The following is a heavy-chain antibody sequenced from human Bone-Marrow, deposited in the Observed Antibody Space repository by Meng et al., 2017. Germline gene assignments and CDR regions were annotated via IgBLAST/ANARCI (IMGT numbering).Heavy chain of an antibody. CDR2: IYYSGTT. D-gene: IGHD3-16*01. V-gene: IGHV4-31*01. Sequence: QRQLAESGPDLRNPFTPPARTCTASDGSISSGGTYWSWSRQHPGKGLEWIGYIYYSGTTYYNPSLSSLVTISVDTSKNPFSLNLSSVTAADTAVYYCARDIRQGGNIWFDPWGQGTLVTVSS. CDR3: ARDIRQGGNIWFDP. CDR1: DGSISSGGTY. J-gene: IGHJ5*02.